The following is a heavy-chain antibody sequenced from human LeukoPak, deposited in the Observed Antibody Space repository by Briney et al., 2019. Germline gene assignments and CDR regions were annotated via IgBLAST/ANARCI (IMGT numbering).Heavy chain of an antibody. Sequence: GGSLRLSCAASGFTFSNYWMHWVRQAPGKGLVWVSRINTDGRSTSHVDSVKGRFTISRDNAKNMLYLQMNSLRAEDTAVYYCARDLGQYYDTSDNWFDPWGQGTLVTVSS. V-gene: IGHV3-74*01. J-gene: IGHJ5*02. CDR1: GFTFSNYW. CDR3: ARDLGQYYDTSDNWFDP. CDR2: INTDGRST. D-gene: IGHD3-22*01.